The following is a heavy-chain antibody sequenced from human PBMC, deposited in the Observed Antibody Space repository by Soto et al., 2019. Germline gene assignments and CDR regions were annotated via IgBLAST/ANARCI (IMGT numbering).Heavy chain of an antibody. D-gene: IGHD3-22*01. CDR1: GFTFSSYG. CDR3: AKELSSGYSRLDAFDI. Sequence: GGSLRLSCAASGFTFSSYGMHWVRQAPGKGLEWVAVISYDGSNKYYADSVKGRFTISRDNSKNTLYLQMNSLRAEDTAVYYCAKELSSGYSRLDAFDIWGQGTMVTVSS. V-gene: IGHV3-30*18. CDR2: ISYDGSNK. J-gene: IGHJ3*02.